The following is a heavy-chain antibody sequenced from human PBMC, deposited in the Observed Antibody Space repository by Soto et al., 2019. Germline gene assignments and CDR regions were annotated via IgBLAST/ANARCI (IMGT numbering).Heavy chain of an antibody. CDR2: IYPGYSDT. D-gene: IGHD1-7*01. J-gene: IGHJ6*02. CDR1: GYSFTSYW. V-gene: IGHV5-51*01. Sequence: PGESLKISCKGSGYSFTSYWIGWVRQMPGKGLDWLGIIYPGYSDTSYSPSFQGQVTISADKSISTAYLQWSSLKALDTAMYYCARRTTGSAYYYYGMDVWGQGTTVTVSS. CDR3: ARRTTGSAYYYYGMDV.